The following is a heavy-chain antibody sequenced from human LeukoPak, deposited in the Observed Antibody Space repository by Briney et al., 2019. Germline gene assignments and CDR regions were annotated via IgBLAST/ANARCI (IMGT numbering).Heavy chain of an antibody. V-gene: IGHV1-18*01. CDR2: ISVYNGHT. D-gene: IGHD3-22*01. CDR1: GYTFTSYG. CDR3: ARVQSDSSGYYYDY. Sequence: ASVKVSCKASGYTFTSYGISWVRQAPGQGLEWTGWISVYNGHTNYAQKLQGRVTMTTDTSTSTAYMELRSLRSDDTAVYYCARVQSDSSGYYYDYWGQGTLVTVSS. J-gene: IGHJ4*02.